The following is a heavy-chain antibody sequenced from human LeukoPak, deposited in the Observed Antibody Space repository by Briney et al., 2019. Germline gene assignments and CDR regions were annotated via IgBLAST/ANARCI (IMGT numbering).Heavy chain of an antibody. CDR3: ASLRGWLPLFDY. J-gene: IGHJ4*02. V-gene: IGHV4-59*01. CDR2: IYYSGST. CDR1: GGSIGSYY. Sequence: SETLSLTCTVSGGSIGSYYWSWIRQPPGKGLEWIGYIYYSGSTNYNPSLKSRVTISVDTSKNQFSLKLSSVTAADTAVYYCASLRGWLPLFDYWGQGTLVTVSS. D-gene: IGHD2-21*02.